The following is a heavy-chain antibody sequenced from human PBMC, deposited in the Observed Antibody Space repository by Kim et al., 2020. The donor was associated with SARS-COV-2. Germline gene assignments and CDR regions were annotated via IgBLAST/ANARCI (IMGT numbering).Heavy chain of an antibody. CDR1: GFTFSDYY. CDR3: ARDLPATAMGLYYYYGMDV. D-gene: IGHD5-18*01. CDR2: ISSSSSYT. J-gene: IGHJ6*02. V-gene: IGHV3-11*05. Sequence: GGSLRLSCAASGFTFSDYYMSWIRQAPGKGLEWVSYISSSSSYTNYADSVKGRFTISRDNAKNSLYLQMNSLRAEDTAVYYCARDLPATAMGLYYYYGMDVWGQGTTVTVSS.